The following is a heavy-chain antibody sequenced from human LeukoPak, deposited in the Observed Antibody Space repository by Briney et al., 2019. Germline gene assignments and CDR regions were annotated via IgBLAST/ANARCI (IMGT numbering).Heavy chain of an antibody. D-gene: IGHD3-22*01. V-gene: IGHV3-21*01. CDR2: ISSSSSYI. CDR1: GFTFSSYA. Sequence: GGSLRLSCAASGFTFSSYAMRWVRQAPGKGLEWVSSISSSSSYIYYADSVKGRFTISRDNAKNSLYLQMNSLRAEDTAVYYCARANPSYGMIVVDFDYWGQGTLVTVSS. J-gene: IGHJ4*02. CDR3: ARANPSYGMIVVDFDY.